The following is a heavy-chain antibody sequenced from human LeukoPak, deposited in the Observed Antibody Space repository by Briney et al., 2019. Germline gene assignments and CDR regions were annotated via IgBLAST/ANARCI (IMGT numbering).Heavy chain of an antibody. CDR1: GRFFRIYY. CDR3: ARNLLGTDY. V-gene: IGHV4-4*07. CDR2: IYTSGST. D-gene: IGHD1-14*01. J-gene: IGHJ4*02. Sequence: PSETLSLTCTVSGRFFRIYYWSWIPQPAGKGLEWIGRIYTSGSTNSNPSLKSRVTMSVDTSKNQFSLKLSSVTAADTAVYYCARNLLGTDYWGQGTLVTVSS.